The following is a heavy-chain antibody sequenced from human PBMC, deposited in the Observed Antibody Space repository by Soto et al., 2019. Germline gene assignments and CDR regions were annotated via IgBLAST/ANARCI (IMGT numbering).Heavy chain of an antibody. CDR2: IYYSGST. CDR3: ARHPPYGPLDY. Sequence: PSETLSLTCTVSGDSGGFISSSSYHWGWIRQPPGKGLEWIGNIYYSGSTYYNLSLKSRVTISGDTSKNQFSLRLTSVTAADTAVYYCARHPPYGPLDYWGQGTLVTVSS. D-gene: IGHD4-17*01. V-gene: IGHV4-39*01. J-gene: IGHJ4*02. CDR1: GDSGGFISSSSYH.